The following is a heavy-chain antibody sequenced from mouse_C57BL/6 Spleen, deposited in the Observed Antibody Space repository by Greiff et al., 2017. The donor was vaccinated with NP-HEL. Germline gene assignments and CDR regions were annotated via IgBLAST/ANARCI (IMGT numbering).Heavy chain of an antibody. CDR3: ARPLYDGYYLYAMDY. J-gene: IGHJ4*01. D-gene: IGHD2-3*01. V-gene: IGHV1-26*01. CDR2: INPNNGGT. Sequence: EVQLQQSGPELVKPGASVKISCKASGYTFTDYYMNWVKQSHGKSLEWIGDINPNNGGTSYNQKFKGKATLTVDKSSSTAYMELRSLTSEDSAVYYCARPLYDGYYLYAMDYWGQGTSVTVSS. CDR1: GYTFTDYY.